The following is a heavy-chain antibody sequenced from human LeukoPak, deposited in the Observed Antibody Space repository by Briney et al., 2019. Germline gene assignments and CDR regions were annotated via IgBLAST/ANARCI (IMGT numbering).Heavy chain of an antibody. V-gene: IGHV4-39*01. D-gene: IGHD2-15*01. CDR3: TRKGGSRPNDAFDI. CDR1: GGSISSSSYY. J-gene: IGHJ3*02. Sequence: SSETLSLTCTVSGGSISSSSYYWGCIRQPPGKGLECIGSIYYSGSTYYNPSLKSRVTISVDTSKNQFSLKLSSVTAADTAVYYCTRKGGSRPNDAFDIWGKGTTVTVSS. CDR2: IYYSGST.